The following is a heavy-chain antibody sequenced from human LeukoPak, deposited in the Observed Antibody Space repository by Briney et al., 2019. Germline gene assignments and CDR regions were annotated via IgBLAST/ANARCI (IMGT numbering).Heavy chain of an antibody. J-gene: IGHJ3*02. CDR3: ASWYSSGRTQDAFDI. CDR1: GYSFTGHY. CDR2: INPKSGGT. D-gene: IGHD6-19*01. V-gene: IGHV1-2*02. Sequence: ASVKVSCKASGYSFTGHYMHWVRQAPGQGLEWMGWINPKSGGTNYAQKFQGRVTMTRDTSISTAYMDMSSLRSDDTAVYYCASWYSSGRTQDAFDIWGQGTMVTVSS.